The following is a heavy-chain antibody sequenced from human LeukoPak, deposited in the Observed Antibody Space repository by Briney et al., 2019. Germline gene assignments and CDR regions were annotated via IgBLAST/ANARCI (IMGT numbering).Heavy chain of an antibody. CDR2: IYSGGST. Sequence: GALSLSCAAAGSTTSSNYISGGRPAPGKGEWWGSVIYSGGSTYYAHSVKGRVTISRDNSKNTLYLQMNSLRAEHTAVYYCARESGYDSSGYYGRLVAFDYWGQGTLVTVSS. CDR3: ARESGYDSSGYYGRLVAFDY. V-gene: IGHV3-53*05. J-gene: IGHJ4*02. CDR1: GSTTSSNY. D-gene: IGHD3-22*01.